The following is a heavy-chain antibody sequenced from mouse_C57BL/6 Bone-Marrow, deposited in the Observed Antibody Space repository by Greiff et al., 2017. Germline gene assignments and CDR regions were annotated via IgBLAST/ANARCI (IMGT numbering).Heavy chain of an antibody. D-gene: IGHD1-1*01. CDR3: AGGYYGSSSDYYAMDV. V-gene: IGHV1-54*01. CDR1: GYAFTNYL. CDR2: INPGSGGT. J-gene: IGHJ4*01. Sequence: QVQLKQSGAELVRPGTSVKVSCKASGYAFTNYLIEWVKQRPGQGLEWIGVINPGSGGTNYNEKFKGKATLTADKSSSTAYMQLSRLTSEDSSVYSCAGGYYGSSSDYYAMDVWGKGTSVTVSS.